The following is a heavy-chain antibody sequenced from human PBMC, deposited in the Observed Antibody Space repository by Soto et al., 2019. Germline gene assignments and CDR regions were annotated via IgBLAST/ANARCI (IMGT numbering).Heavy chain of an antibody. CDR1: GYKFTYHY. V-gene: IGHV1-46*01. D-gene: IGHD6-13*01. J-gene: IGHJ5*02. Sequence: ASVKVSCKTSGYKFTYHYVHWVRRTPGQRLEWMGIIDPTRGTANYAETFQGRVTMTRDNSKNTLYLQMNSLRAEDTAVYYCARETLRDSSSWYWLDPWGQGTLVTVSS. CDR3: ARETLRDSSSWYWLDP. CDR2: IDPTRGTA.